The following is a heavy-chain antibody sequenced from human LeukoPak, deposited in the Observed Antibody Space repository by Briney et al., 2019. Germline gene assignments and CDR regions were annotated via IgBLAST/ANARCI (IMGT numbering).Heavy chain of an antibody. CDR1: GFTVSSNY. CDR3: ASSGWYGDAFDI. V-gene: IGHV3-66*01. CDR2: IYSGGST. D-gene: IGHD6-19*01. J-gene: IGHJ3*02. Sequence: GGSLRLSCAASGFTVSSNYMSWVHQAPGKGLEWVSVIYSGGSTYYADSVKGRFTISRENSKNTLYLQMNSLRAEDTAVYYCASSGWYGDAFDIWGQGTMVTVSS.